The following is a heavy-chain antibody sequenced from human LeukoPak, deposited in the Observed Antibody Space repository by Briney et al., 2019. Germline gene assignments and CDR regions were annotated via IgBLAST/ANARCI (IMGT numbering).Heavy chain of an antibody. CDR2: ISWNSGSI. V-gene: IGHV3-9*01. CDR1: GFTFDDYA. CDR3: AKDMNGYGYFQTYYGMDV. J-gene: IGHJ6*02. Sequence: ARSLRLSCAASGFTFDDYAMHWVRRAPGKGLEWVSGISWNSGSIGYADSVKGRFTISRDNAKNSLYLQMNSLRAEDTALYYCAKDMNGYGYFQTYYGMDVWGQGTTVTVSS. D-gene: IGHD5-18*01.